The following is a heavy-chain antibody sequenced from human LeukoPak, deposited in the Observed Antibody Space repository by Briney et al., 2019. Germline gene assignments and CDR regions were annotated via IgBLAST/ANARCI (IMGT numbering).Heavy chain of an antibody. CDR1: GFTFSSYS. CDR3: AREDDWNYEDY. Sequence: GGSLRLSCAASGFTFSSYSMNWVRQAPGKGLEWVSYISSSSSTIYYADSVKGRFTISRDDAKNSLYLQMNSLRAEDTAIYYCAREDDWNYEDYWGQGTLVTVSS. J-gene: IGHJ4*02. CDR2: ISSSSSTI. D-gene: IGHD1-7*01. V-gene: IGHV3-48*04.